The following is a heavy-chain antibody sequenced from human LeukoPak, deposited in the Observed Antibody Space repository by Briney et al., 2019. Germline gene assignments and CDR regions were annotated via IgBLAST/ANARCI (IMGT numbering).Heavy chain of an antibody. CDR1: GYTFIGYY. D-gene: IGHD4-17*01. J-gene: IGHJ5*02. Sequence: ASVKVSCKASGYTFIGYYMHWVRQAPGQGLERMGRINPSTGGTNSAQKFQGRVTMTRDTSISTAYMELSRLTSDDTAIYYCARGQPYGDYNYFDPWGQGTLVTVSS. CDR3: ARGQPYGDYNYFDP. CDR2: INPSTGGT. V-gene: IGHV1-2*06.